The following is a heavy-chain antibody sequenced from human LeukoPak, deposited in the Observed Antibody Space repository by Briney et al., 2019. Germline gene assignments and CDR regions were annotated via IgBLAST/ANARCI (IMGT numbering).Heavy chain of an antibody. Sequence: SVKVSCKASGGTCSSYAISWVRQAPGQGLEWMGRIIPIFGIANYAQKFQGRVTITADKSTSTAYMELSSLRSEDTAVYYCARDGVRLLGAVAGNWFDPWGQGTLVTVSS. V-gene: IGHV1-69*04. D-gene: IGHD6-19*01. J-gene: IGHJ5*02. CDR3: ARDGVRLLGAVAGNWFDP. CDR1: GGTCSSYA. CDR2: IIPIFGIA.